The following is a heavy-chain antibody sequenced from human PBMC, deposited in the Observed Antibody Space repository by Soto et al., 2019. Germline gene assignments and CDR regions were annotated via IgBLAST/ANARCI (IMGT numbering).Heavy chain of an antibody. CDR1: GYTFTGYY. CDR3: ARYYAARIAAARRYYYYGMDV. CDR2: INPNSGGT. Sequence: ASVKVSCKASGYTFTGYYMHWVRQAPGQGLEWMGWINPNSGGTNYAQKFQGRVTMTRDTSISTAYMELSRLRSDDTALYYCARYYAARIAAARRYYYYGMDVWSQGTTVTVSS. V-gene: IGHV1-2*02. J-gene: IGHJ6*02. D-gene: IGHD6-13*01.